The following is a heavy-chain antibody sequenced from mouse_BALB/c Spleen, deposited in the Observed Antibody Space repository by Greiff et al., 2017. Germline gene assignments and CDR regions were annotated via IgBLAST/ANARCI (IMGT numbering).Heavy chain of an antibody. V-gene: IGHV1S81*02. CDR3: ARRYYGSSYYFDY. Sequence: QVQLKQPGAELVKPGASVKLSCKASGYTFTSYWMHWVKQRPGQGLEWIGEINPSNGRTNYNEKFKSKATLTVDKSSSTAYMQLSSLTSEDSAVYYCARRYYGSSYYFDYWGQGTTLTVSS. J-gene: IGHJ2*01. CDR2: INPSNGRT. D-gene: IGHD1-1*01. CDR1: GYTFTSYW.